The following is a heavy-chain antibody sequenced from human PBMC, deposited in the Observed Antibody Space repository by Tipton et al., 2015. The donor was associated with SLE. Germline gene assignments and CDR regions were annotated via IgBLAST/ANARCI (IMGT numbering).Heavy chain of an antibody. CDR2: INSDGSST. V-gene: IGHV3-74*01. CDR1: GFTFSSYW. Sequence: GSLRLSCAASGFTFSSYWMHRVRQAPGKGLVWVSRINSDGSSTSYADSVKGRFTISRDNAKNTLYLQMNSLRAEDTAVYYCAKEQDGSGSYDYWGQGTLVTVSS. D-gene: IGHD3-10*01. CDR3: AKEQDGSGSYDY. J-gene: IGHJ4*02.